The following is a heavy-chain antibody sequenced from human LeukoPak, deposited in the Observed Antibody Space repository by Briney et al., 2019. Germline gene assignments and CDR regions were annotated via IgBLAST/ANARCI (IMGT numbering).Heavy chain of an antibody. CDR1: GYTFTSYD. Sequence: ASVKVSCKASGYTFTSYDINWVRQATGQGLEWMGWMNPNSGNTGYAQKFQGRVTMTRNTSISTAYIELSSLRSKDTAVYYCARATVTAEFDYWGQGTLVTVSS. CDR3: ARATVTAEFDY. J-gene: IGHJ4*02. D-gene: IGHD4-17*01. CDR2: MNPNSGNT. V-gene: IGHV1-8*01.